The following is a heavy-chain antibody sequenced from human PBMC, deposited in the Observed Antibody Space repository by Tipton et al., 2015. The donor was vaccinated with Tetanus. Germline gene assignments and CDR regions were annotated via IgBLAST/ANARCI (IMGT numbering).Heavy chain of an antibody. J-gene: IGHJ3*01. Sequence: SLRLSCVGSGFTFNDFAIHWVRQVSGKGLEWVSAVSGAGGSKVYADSVKGRFTISRDNANNSLYLQMSSLRPEDTALYYCARTVRGRDVFDVWGQGTVVTVSS. CDR1: GFTFNDFA. CDR2: VSGAGGSK. V-gene: IGHV3-9*01. CDR3: ARTVRGRDVFDV. D-gene: IGHD3-10*01.